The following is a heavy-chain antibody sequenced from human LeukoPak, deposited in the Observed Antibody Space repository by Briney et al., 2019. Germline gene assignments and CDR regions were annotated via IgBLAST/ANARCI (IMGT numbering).Heavy chain of an antibody. J-gene: IGHJ5*02. V-gene: IGHV4-59*11. CDR3: ARVKPTRAYYYDSSGYPAGFDP. CDR1: GGSISIHY. D-gene: IGHD3-22*01. CDR2: IYYSGST. Sequence: SETLSLTCTVSGGSISIHYWSWIRQPPGKGLEWIGYIYYSGSTNYNPSLKSRVSISVDTSKNQFSLKLSSVTAADTAVYYCARVKPTRAYYYDSSGYPAGFDPWGQEPWSPSPQ.